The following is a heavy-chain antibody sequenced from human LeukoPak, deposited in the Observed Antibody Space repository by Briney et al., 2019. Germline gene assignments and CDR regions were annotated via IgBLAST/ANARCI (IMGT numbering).Heavy chain of an antibody. V-gene: IGHV1-69*05. D-gene: IGHD2-2*01. J-gene: IGHJ6*03. Sequence: GSSVKVSCKASGGTFSSYAISWVRQAPGQGLEWMGGIIPIFGTANYAQKFQGRVTITTDESTSTAYMELSSLRSEDTAVYYCARGRIVVVPAARINYYYMDVWGKGTTVTVSS. CDR1: GGTFSSYA. CDR3: ARGRIVVVPAARINYYYMDV. CDR2: IIPIFGTA.